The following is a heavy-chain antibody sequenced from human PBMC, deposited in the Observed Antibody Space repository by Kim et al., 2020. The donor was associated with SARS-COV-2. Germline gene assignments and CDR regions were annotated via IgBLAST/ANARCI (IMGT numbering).Heavy chain of an antibody. J-gene: IGHJ6*02. Sequence: SETLSLTCTVSGGSISSSSYYWGWIRQPPGKGLEWIGSIYYSGSTYYNPSLKSRVTISVDTSKNQFSLKLSSVTAADTAVYYCAWFGELGNAYYYYYGMDVWGQGTTVTVSS. D-gene: IGHD3-10*01. CDR3: AWFGELGNAYYYYYGMDV. CDR1: GGSISSSSYY. CDR2: IYYSGST. V-gene: IGHV4-39*01.